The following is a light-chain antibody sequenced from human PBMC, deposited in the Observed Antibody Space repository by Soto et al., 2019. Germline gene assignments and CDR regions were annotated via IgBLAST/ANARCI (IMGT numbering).Light chain of an antibody. CDR3: QQYGSPPSLT. J-gene: IGKJ4*01. CDR2: GAS. CDR1: QSVSSSY. V-gene: IGKV3-20*01. Sequence: EIVLTQSPGTLSLSPGERATLSCRASQSVSSSYLAWYQRKPGQAPRLLIYGASSRATGIPDRFSGSGSGTDFTLTISRLEPEDFAVYYCQQYGSPPSLTFGGGTKVEIK.